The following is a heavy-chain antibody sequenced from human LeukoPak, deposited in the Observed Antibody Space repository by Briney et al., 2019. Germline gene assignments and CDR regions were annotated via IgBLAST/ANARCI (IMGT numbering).Heavy chain of an antibody. CDR3: TTGFYGSGSYPFQH. CDR2: IKSKTDGETT. D-gene: IGHD3-10*01. Sequence: GGSLRPSCAASGFTFSGAWMNWVRQVPGKGLEGVGRIKSKTDGETTDYTAPVKGRFTISRDDSKNTLYLHMNSLDTEDTAVYYCTTGFYGSGSYPFQHWGQGTLVTVSS. V-gene: IGHV3-15*01. J-gene: IGHJ1*01. CDR1: GFTFSGAW.